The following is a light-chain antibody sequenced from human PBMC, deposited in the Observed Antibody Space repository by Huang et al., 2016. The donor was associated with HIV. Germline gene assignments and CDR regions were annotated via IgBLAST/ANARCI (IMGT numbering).Light chain of an antibody. Sequence: VLTQTPGTLSLSPGERATLTCRASQSITNPYLAWYQRKPGQAPRLLIYGASSRATGIPDWVSGRGSGTDFTLTITRLEPEDCGVYYCQQYSDSPFTFGGGTKVEIK. CDR2: GAS. CDR3: QQYSDSPFT. V-gene: IGKV3-20*01. CDR1: QSITNPY. J-gene: IGKJ4*01.